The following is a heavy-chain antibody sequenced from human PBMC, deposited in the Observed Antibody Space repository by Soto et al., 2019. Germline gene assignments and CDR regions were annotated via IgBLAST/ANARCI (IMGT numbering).Heavy chain of an antibody. CDR3: ARPSGTRNRNDAFDI. CDR1: GYTFTSYS. V-gene: IGHV1-3*04. CDR2: INTANGNT. D-gene: IGHD1-7*01. Sequence: ASVKVSCKTSGYTFTSYSIHWVRQAPGQRPEWMGWINTANGNTKYSQKFQGRVTITRDRSATTASMELNSLRSEDTAMYYCARPSGTRNRNDAFDIWGQGTMVTVSS. J-gene: IGHJ3*02.